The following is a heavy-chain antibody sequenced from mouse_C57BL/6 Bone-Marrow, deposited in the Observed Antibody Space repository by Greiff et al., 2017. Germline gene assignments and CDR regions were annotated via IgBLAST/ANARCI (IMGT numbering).Heavy chain of an antibody. D-gene: IGHD1-1*01. Sequence: QVQLKQPGAELVRPGSSVKLSCKASGYTFTSYWMHWVKQRPIQGLEWIGNIDPSDSETHYNQKFKDKATLTVDKSSSTAYMQLSSLTSEDSAVYYCARDFYYYGGYFDVWGTGTTVTVSS. CDR1: GYTFTSYW. J-gene: IGHJ1*03. V-gene: IGHV1-52*01. CDR2: IDPSDSET. CDR3: ARDFYYYGGYFDV.